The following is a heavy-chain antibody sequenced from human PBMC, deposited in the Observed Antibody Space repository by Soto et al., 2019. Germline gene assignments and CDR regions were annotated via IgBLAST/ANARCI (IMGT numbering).Heavy chain of an antibody. CDR1: GVPFDDYT. CDR3: AKDIKGYRGSWPTHAFDY. D-gene: IGHD6-13*01. Sequence: HPGGSLRLCCAASGVPFDDYTMHWVRQAPGKGLEWVSLISWDGGSTYYADSVKGRFTISRDNSKNSLYLQMNSLRTEDTALYYCAKDIKGYRGSWPTHAFDYWGQGTLVTVPQ. J-gene: IGHJ4*02. CDR2: ISWDGGST. V-gene: IGHV3-43*01.